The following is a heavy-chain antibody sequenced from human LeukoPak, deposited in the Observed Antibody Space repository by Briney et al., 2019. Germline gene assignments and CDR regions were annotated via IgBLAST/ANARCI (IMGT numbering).Heavy chain of an antibody. CDR2: ISWKSGSI. V-gene: IGHV3-9*01. CDR1: GFTLDDYA. J-gene: IGHJ6*02. CDR3: AKDKSHSSWTSRFYYYAMDV. D-gene: IGHD6-13*01. Sequence: GGSLRLSCAASGFTLDDYAMHWVRQAPGKGLEWVSGISWKSGSIGYADSVKGRFTISGDNAKNSLYLQMNSLRAEDTALYYCAKDKSHSSWTSRFYYYAMDVWGQGTTVTVSS.